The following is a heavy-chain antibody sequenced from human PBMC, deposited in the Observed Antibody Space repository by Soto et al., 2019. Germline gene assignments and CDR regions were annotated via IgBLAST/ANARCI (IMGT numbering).Heavy chain of an antibody. CDR2: INHSGST. Sequence: QVQLQQWGAGLLKPSETLSLTCAVYGGSFSGYYWSWIRQPPGKGLAWIGEINHSGSTNYNPSLTSRVTRSVATSKNQFSRKLSSVTAADTAVYYCARSYSGSWCGYAYWGQGTLVTVST. CDR1: GGSFSGYY. J-gene: IGHJ4*02. CDR3: ARSYSGSWCGYAY. V-gene: IGHV4-34*01. D-gene: IGHD6-13*01.